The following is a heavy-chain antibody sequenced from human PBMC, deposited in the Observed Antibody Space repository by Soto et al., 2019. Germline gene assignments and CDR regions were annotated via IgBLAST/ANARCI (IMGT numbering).Heavy chain of an antibody. CDR2: IIPIFGTA. D-gene: IGHD3-16*01. CDR3: ARERRLWEQNWFYP. V-gene: IGHV1-69*13. CDR1: GGNFSSYA. Sequence: SVKVCCRASGGNFSSYAISWVREAAGQGLEWMGGIIPIFGTANYAQKFQGRVTITADESTSTAYMDLSSQRSEDTAVYYCARERRLWEQNWFYPWGQGTLVTVPS. J-gene: IGHJ5*02.